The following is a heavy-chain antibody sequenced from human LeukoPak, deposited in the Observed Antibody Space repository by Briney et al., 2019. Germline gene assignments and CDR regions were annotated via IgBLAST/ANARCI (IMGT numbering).Heavy chain of an antibody. V-gene: IGHV3-9*01. CDR2: ISWNSGSI. CDR1: GFTFDDYA. Sequence: GGSLRLSCAASGFTFDDYAMHWVRQAPGKGLEWVSGISWNSGSIGYADSVKGRFTISRDNPKNMVFLQMNSLTSDDTAVYYCARTRRQWQVLDYWGQGTLVTVSS. CDR3: ARTRRQWQVLDY. D-gene: IGHD6-19*01. J-gene: IGHJ4*02.